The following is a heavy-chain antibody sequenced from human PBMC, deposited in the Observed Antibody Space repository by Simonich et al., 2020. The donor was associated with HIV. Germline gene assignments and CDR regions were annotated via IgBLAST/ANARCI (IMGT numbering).Heavy chain of an antibody. Sequence: QVQLVESGGGVVQPGRSLRLSCAASGFTFSSYAMHWVRQAPVKGVEWVAVISYDGSNKYYADSVKGRFTIPRDNSKNTLYLQMNSLRAEDTAVYYCASGGSISSVWADDYWGQGTLVTVSS. CDR1: GFTFSSYA. CDR3: ASGGSISSVWADDY. CDR2: ISYDGSNK. J-gene: IGHJ4*02. V-gene: IGHV3-30*07. D-gene: IGHD3-16*01.